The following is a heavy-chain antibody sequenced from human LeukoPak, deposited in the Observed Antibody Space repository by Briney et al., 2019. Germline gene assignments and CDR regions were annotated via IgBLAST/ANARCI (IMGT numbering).Heavy chain of an antibody. J-gene: IGHJ3*02. D-gene: IGHD1-26*01. V-gene: IGHV3-23*01. CDR1: GFTFSTYA. Sequence: GGSLRLSCGASGFTFSTYAMNWVRQAPGKGLEWVSAISGSGGSTYYADSVKGRFTISRDNSKNTLYLQMNSLRAEDTAVYYCAKDLGGGSFVGDAFDIWGQGTMVTVSS. CDR2: ISGSGGST. CDR3: AKDLGGGSFVGDAFDI.